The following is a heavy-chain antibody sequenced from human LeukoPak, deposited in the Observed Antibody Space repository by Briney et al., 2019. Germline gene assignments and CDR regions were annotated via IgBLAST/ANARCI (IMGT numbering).Heavy chain of an antibody. J-gene: IGHJ4*02. CDR2: INHSGST. V-gene: IGHV4-34*01. CDR3: ARGPINYYYGSGSYYIFDY. CDR1: GGSFSGYY. D-gene: IGHD3-10*01. Sequence: SETLSLTCAVYGGSFSGYYWSWIRQPPGKGLEWIGEINHSGSTNYNPSLKSRVTISVDTSKNQFSLKLSSVTAADTAVYYCARGPINYYYGSGSYYIFDYWGQGTLVTVSS.